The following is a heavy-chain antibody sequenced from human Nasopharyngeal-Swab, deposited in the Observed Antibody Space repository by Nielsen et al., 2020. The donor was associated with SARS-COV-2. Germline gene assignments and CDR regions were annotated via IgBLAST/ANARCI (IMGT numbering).Heavy chain of an antibody. CDR2: IIPIFGTA. CDR3: ARNPVDYDYVWGSYRYRTFDY. J-gene: IGHJ4*02. V-gene: IGHV1-69*06. CDR1: GGTFSSYA. Sequence: SVKVSCKASGGTFSSYAISWVRQAPGQGLEWMGGIIPIFGTANYAQKFQGRVMITADKSTSTAYMELSSLRSEDTAVYYCARNPVDYDYVWGSYRYRTFDYWGQGTLVTVSS. D-gene: IGHD3-16*02.